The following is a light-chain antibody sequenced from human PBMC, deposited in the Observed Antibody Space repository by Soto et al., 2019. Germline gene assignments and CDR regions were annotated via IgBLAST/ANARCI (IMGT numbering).Light chain of an antibody. Sequence: EIVLTQSPATLSLSPGERATLSCRASRSVSSYLAWYQQKPGQAPRLLIYDASNRATGIPARFSGNGSGTDFTLTISSLEPEDFAVYYCQQRSNWPPPLPFGGGTQVAIK. CDR1: RSVSSY. V-gene: IGKV3-11*01. J-gene: IGKJ4*01. CDR2: DAS. CDR3: QQRSNWPPPLP.